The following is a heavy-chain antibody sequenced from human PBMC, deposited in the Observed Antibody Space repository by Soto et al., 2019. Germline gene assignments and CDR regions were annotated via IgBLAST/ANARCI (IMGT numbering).Heavy chain of an antibody. CDR1: RYRFTSYW. D-gene: IGHD3-9*01. CDR3: ARRGGVLTVYYHGVGGYYGMED. J-gene: IGHJ6*02. V-gene: IGHV5-51*07. CDR2: IYPWDSDT. Sequence: GGSLKISCKRSRYRFTSYWVGGVHQIPRQDLDWLGLIYPWDSDTSYRQSLQGQGTISADKSISTDYLQWSSLKASDTAMYYCARRGGVLTVYYHGVGGYYGMEDWGQGTTVIVSS.